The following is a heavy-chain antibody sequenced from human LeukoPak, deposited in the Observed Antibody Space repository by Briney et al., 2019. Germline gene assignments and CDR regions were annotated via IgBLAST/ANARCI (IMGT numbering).Heavy chain of an antibody. J-gene: IGHJ4*02. V-gene: IGHV4-39*07. CDR1: GGSISSSNFY. Sequence: PSETLSLTCTVSGGSISSSNFYWGWIRQSPGKGLEWIGEIYHSGSTNYNPSLKSRVTISVDKSKNQFSLKLSSVTAADTAVYYCARHSDSYGPDYWGQGTLVTVSS. CDR2: IYHSGST. CDR3: ARHSDSYGPDY. D-gene: IGHD5-18*01.